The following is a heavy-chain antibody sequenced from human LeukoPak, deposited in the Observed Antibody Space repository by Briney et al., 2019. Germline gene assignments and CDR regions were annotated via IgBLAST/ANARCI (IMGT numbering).Heavy chain of an antibody. CDR2: IYSGGST. CDR1: GFTVSSNY. CDR3: ASLEGGYSYAFWY. Sequence: GGSLRLSCAASGFTVSSNYMSWVRQAPGKGLEWLSVIYSGGSTYYADSVKGRFTISRDNSKNTLYLQMNSLRAEDTAVYYCASLEGGYSYAFWYWGQGTLVTVSS. J-gene: IGHJ4*02. D-gene: IGHD5-18*01. V-gene: IGHV3-53*01.